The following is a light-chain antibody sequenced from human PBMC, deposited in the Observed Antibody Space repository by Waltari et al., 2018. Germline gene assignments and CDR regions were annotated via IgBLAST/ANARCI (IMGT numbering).Light chain of an antibody. CDR3: QSFDSNVRGGVV. J-gene: IGLJ3*02. V-gene: IGLV1-40*01. Sequence: QSILTQPTSVSGAPGQRVTIPCTGRRPNIGAGHDVHWYQAFPGTAPKLLIYGNNNRPSGVPDRFSGSKSGSSASLAINGLQAEDEADYYCQSFDSNVRGGVVFGGGTKVTVL. CDR2: GNN. CDR1: RPNIGAGHD.